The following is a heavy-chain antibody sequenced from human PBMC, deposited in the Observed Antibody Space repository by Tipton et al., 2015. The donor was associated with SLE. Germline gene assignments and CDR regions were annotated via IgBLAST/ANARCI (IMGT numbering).Heavy chain of an antibody. V-gene: IGHV4-59*11. D-gene: IGHD3-3*01. J-gene: IGHJ3*02. CDR1: GGSISSHY. Sequence: TLSLTCTVSGGSISSHYWSWIRQPPGKGLEWIAYISYTGRTNYNPSLKSRVTISVDTSKNQFSLRLSSVTAADTAVYYCVRESRYDFWRGAFDIWGQGTVVTVSS. CDR2: ISYTGRT. CDR3: VRESRYDFWRGAFDI.